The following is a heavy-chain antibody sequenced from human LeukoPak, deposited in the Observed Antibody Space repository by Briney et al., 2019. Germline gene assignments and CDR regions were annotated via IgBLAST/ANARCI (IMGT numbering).Heavy chain of an antibody. CDR2: IRSSSSYI. D-gene: IGHD2-15*01. CDR3: ARDCSGGSCYSEWFDP. J-gene: IGHJ5*02. Sequence: GGSLRPSYGASAFTFSSDSMNSVRQAPGNGREWLSSIRSSSSYIYYADSVRGRFTISRDNAKNSLYLQMNSLRAEDTAVYYCARDCSGGSCYSEWFDPWGQGTLVTVSS. CDR1: AFTFSSDS. V-gene: IGHV3-21*01.